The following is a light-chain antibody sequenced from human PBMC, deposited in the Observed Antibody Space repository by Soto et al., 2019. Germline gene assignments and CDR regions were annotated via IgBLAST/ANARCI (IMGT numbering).Light chain of an antibody. CDR3: QQRSNWPRLT. CDR2: DAS. Sequence: EIVLTQSPATLSLSPGERATLSCRASQSVSSYLAWYQQKPGQAPRLLIYDASNRATGIPARFSGSGSGTDFSLTISSLELEDFAVYYCQQRSNWPRLTFGGGTKV. CDR1: QSVSSY. J-gene: IGKJ4*01. V-gene: IGKV3-11*01.